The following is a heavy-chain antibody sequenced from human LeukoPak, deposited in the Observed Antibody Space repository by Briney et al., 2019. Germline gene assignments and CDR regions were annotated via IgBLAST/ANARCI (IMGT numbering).Heavy chain of an antibody. V-gene: IGHV3-43*02. CDR1: GFTFDDYA. CDR3: AKVATDYYYMDV. D-gene: IGHD5-12*01. Sequence: GGSLRLPCAASGFTFDDYAMHWVRQAPGKGLEWVSLINGDGGSTYYADSAKGRFTISRNNSKNSLYLQMNSLRTEDTALYYCAKVATDYYYMDVWGKGTTVTASS. J-gene: IGHJ6*03. CDR2: INGDGGST.